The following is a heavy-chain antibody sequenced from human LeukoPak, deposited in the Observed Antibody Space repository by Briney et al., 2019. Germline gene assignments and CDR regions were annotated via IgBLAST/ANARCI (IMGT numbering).Heavy chain of an antibody. Sequence: PETLSLTCTLSGDSISGYYWSWIPQPPGKGLEWIGYSYYNGANNYNPSLNSPVTISVDTSKNEVSLKLSSVTAADTCVYYCARSRNNWNYYFDYWGQGTLVTVSS. CDR1: GDSISGYY. J-gene: IGHJ4*02. D-gene: IGHD1-7*01. V-gene: IGHV4-59*01. CDR3: ARSRNNWNYYFDY. CDR2: SYYNGAN.